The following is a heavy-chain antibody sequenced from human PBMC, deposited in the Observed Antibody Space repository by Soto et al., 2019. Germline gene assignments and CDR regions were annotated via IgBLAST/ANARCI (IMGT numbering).Heavy chain of an antibody. CDR3: ARDLKQLAPGYYYYDGMDV. Sequence: EVQLVESGGGLVKPGGSLRLSCAASGFTFISYSMNWVRQSPGKGLEWVSSISSTGSYRYYADSVKGRFTVSRDSAKNSLYLKMNSLRAEDTAVYYCARDLKQLAPGYYYYDGMDVWGQGTTVTVSS. V-gene: IGHV3-21*01. D-gene: IGHD6-6*01. CDR2: ISSTGSYR. CDR1: GFTFISYS. J-gene: IGHJ6*02.